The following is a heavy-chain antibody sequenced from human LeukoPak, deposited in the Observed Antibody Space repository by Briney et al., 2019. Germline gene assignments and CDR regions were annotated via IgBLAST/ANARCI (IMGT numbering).Heavy chain of an antibody. CDR2: IYSGGST. CDR1: GFTVSSNY. V-gene: IGHV3-66*02. J-gene: IGHJ4*02. Sequence: PGGSLRLSCAASGFTVSSNYMSWVRQAPGKGLEWVSVIYSGGSTYYADSVKGRFTISRDNPKNTLYLQMNSLRAEDTAVYFCARGRYYDSSGSRRYFVYWGQGTLVSVSS. D-gene: IGHD3-22*01. CDR3: ARGRYYDSSGSRRYFVY.